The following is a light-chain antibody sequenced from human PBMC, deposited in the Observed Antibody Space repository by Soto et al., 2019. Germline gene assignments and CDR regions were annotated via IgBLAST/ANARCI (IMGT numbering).Light chain of an antibody. CDR2: WAS. CDR1: QTILYVPNNKNY. CDR3: QQYYNSPQN. J-gene: IGKJ1*01. Sequence: DIVMTQSPDSLAVSLGERATINCKSSQTILYVPNNKNYLAWYQQKPGQPPKLLIYWASTRESGVPDRFSGSGSETDFTLTISSLQAEDVAVYYCQQYYNSPQNFGQGTKVEIK. V-gene: IGKV4-1*01.